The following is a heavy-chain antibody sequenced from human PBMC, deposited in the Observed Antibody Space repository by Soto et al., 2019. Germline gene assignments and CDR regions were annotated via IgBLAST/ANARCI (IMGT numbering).Heavy chain of an antibody. Sequence: VASVKVSCKASGYTFTNYYMHWVRQAPGQGLEWMGIIYPSGGSTRNAQKFQGRVTMTRXXXXXXVXMXLXXXXSEDTAVYYCARDFSGPMDYWGRGTLVTVSS. V-gene: IGHV1-46*01. J-gene: IGHJ4*02. D-gene: IGHD3-10*01. CDR1: GYTFTNYY. CDR3: ARDFSGPMDY. CDR2: IYPSGGST.